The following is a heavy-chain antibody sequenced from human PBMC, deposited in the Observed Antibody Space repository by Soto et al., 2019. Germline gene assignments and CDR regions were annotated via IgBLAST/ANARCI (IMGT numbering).Heavy chain of an antibody. J-gene: IGHJ4*02. CDR2: ISSSSSYI. CDR1: GFTFSSYS. V-gene: IGHV3-21*01. Sequence: GGSLRLSCAASGFTFSSYSMNWVRQAPGKGLEWVSSISSSSSYIYYADSVKGRFTISRDNAKNSLYLQMNSLRAEDTAVYYCARSFGQWFGELPTFDYWGQGTLVTVSS. CDR3: ARSFGQWFGELPTFDY. D-gene: IGHD3-10*01.